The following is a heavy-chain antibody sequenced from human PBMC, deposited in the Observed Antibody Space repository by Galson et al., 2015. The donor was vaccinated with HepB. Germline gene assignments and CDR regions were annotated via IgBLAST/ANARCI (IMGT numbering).Heavy chain of an antibody. J-gene: IGHJ4*02. CDR2: ISGSGGST. D-gene: IGHD3-22*01. CDR1: GFTFSSYA. CDR3: AKGDDSSGYYYEPYFDY. Sequence: SLRLSCAASGFTFSSYAMSWVRQAPGKGLEWVSAISGSGGSTYYADSVKGRFTISRDNSKNTLYLQMNSLRAEDTAVYYCAKGDDSSGYYYEPYFDYWGQGTLVTVSS. V-gene: IGHV3-23*01.